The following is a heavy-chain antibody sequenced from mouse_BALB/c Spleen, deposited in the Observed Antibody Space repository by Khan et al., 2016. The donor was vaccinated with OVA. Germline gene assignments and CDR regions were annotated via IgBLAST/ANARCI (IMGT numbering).Heavy chain of an antibody. Sequence: VQLKESGPELVKPGTSVKMSCKASGYIFTNYLIHWVKQKPGQGLEWIGYINPYNGATKYNERFKGKATLTSDTSSITAYMELSSLTSEASAVYSCARGNCQSYYFDYWGQGSTLTVSS. CDR1: GYIFTNYL. CDR2: INPYNGAT. V-gene: IGHV1S136*01. CDR3: ARGNCQSYYFDY. J-gene: IGHJ2*01. D-gene: IGHD4-1*01.